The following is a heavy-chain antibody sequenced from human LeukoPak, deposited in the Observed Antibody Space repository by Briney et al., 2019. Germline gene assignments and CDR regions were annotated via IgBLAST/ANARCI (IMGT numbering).Heavy chain of an antibody. V-gene: IGHV1-24*01. Sequence: ASVKVPCKVSGYTLTELSVHWVRQAPGKGLEWMGGFDPEDGETIYAQKFQGRVTMTEDTSTDTAYMELSSLRSEDTAVYYCATGPWLQFNYWGQGTLVTVSS. CDR1: GYTLTELS. D-gene: IGHD5-24*01. J-gene: IGHJ4*02. CDR3: ATGPWLQFNY. CDR2: FDPEDGET.